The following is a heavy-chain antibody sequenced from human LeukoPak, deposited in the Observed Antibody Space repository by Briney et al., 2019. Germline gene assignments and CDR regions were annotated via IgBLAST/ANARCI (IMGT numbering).Heavy chain of an antibody. CDR2: MNKDGSEK. D-gene: IGHD1/OR15-1a*01. Sequence: GGSLRLSCAASEFILSNHWMTWVRQAPGKGPEWVANMNKDGSEKYYVDSVKGRFTISRDTAKNSLYLQMNNLRVEDTALYYCARNNDMDVWGQGTTVVVSS. CDR1: EFILSNHW. CDR3: ARNNDMDV. J-gene: IGHJ6*02. V-gene: IGHV3-7*03.